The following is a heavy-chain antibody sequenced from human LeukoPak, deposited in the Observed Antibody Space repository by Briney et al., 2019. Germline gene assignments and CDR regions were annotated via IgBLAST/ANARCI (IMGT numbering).Heavy chain of an antibody. CDR2: INQGGSEK. V-gene: IGHV3-7*03. CDR1: GFTFSSYW. Sequence: GGSLRLSCAASGFTFSSYWMSWVRQAPGKGLEWVANINQGGSEKYYVDSVKGRFTISRDNAKNSLYLHINSLRAEDTAMYYCASSMWFGMRKIDYWGQGTLVTVSS. D-gene: IGHD3-10*01. J-gene: IGHJ4*02. CDR3: ASSMWFGMRKIDY.